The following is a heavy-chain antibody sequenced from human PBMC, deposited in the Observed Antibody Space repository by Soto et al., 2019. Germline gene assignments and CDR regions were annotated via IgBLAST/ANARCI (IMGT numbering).Heavy chain of an antibody. Sequence: QVQLVQSGAEVKKPGSSVKVSCKASGGTFSSYAISWVRQAPGQGLEWMGGIIPIFGTANYAQKFQGRVTITGHESTSTAYMELSSLRSADTAVYYCARHSSATPEDIVVVVAAHPSVYYYYGMDVWGQGTTVTVSS. D-gene: IGHD2-15*01. J-gene: IGHJ6*02. CDR3: ARHSSATPEDIVVVVAAHPSVYYYYGMDV. CDR1: GGTFSSYA. V-gene: IGHV1-69*01. CDR2: IIPIFGTA.